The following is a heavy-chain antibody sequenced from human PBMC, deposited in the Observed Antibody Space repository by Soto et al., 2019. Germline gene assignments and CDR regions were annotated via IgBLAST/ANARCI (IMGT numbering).Heavy chain of an antibody. CDR3: AREAGSGSNSYRWLDP. CDR1: GGSISSYY. D-gene: IGHD3-10*01. CDR2: IYYSGST. Sequence: SETLSLTCTVSGGSISSYYWSWIRQPPGKGLEWMGYIYYSGSTNYNPSLKSRVTISVDTSKNQFSLKLSSVTAADTAMYYCAREAGSGSNSYRWLDPSGKRPLVT. J-gene: IGHJ5*02. V-gene: IGHV4-59*01.